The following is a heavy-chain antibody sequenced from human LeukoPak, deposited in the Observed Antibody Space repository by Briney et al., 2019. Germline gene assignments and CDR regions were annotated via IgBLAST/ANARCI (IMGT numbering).Heavy chain of an antibody. J-gene: IGHJ4*02. Sequence: ASVKVSCKASGYTFTGYYMHWVRQAPGQGLEWMGWINPNSGGTNYAQKFQGRATMTRDTSISTAYMELSRLRSDDTAVYYCASAADPRLGYCSGGSCQPFDYWGQGTLVTVSS. CDR2: INPNSGGT. V-gene: IGHV1-2*02. CDR1: GYTFTGYY. CDR3: ASAADPRLGYCSGGSCQPFDY. D-gene: IGHD2-15*01.